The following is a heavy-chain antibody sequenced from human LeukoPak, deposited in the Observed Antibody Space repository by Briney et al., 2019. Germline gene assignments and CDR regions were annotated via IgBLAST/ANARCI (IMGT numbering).Heavy chain of an antibody. V-gene: IGHV4-38-2*02. CDR2: IYHSGST. CDR3: ARDPNSGYVRTLYYFDY. CDR1: GYSLSSGYY. J-gene: IGHJ4*02. D-gene: IGHD5-12*01. Sequence: PSETLSLTCSVSGYSLSSGYYWGWIRQPPGKGLEWIGSIYHSGSTYYNPSLKSRVTISVDTSKNQFSLKLTSVTAADTAVYYCARDPNSGYVRTLYYFDYWGQGTLVTVSS.